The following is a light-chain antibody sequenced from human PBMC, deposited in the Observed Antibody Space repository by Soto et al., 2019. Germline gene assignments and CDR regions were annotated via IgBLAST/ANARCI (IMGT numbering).Light chain of an antibody. CDR1: SSDIGAYKY. CDR3: LSYTSISARV. J-gene: IGLJ1*01. CDR2: EVS. V-gene: IGLV2-14*01. Sequence: QSVLTHPASVSGSPGQSITISCTGTSSDIGAYKYVSWYQQHPGKAPKLLIFEVSHRPSGVSNRFSGSKSGNTASLTISGLQAEDEADYYCLSYTSISARVFGTGTKVTVL.